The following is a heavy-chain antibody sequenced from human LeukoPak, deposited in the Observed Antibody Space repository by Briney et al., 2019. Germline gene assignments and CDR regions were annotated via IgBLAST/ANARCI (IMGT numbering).Heavy chain of an antibody. V-gene: IGHV3-23*01. D-gene: IGHD1-26*01. CDR2: SGSGGST. CDR3: AKGLTGSYLGLQDY. J-gene: IGHJ4*02. Sequence: SGSGGSTYYADSVKGRFTISRDNSKNTLYLQMNSLRAEDTAVYYCAKGLTGSYLGLQDYWGQGTLVTVSS.